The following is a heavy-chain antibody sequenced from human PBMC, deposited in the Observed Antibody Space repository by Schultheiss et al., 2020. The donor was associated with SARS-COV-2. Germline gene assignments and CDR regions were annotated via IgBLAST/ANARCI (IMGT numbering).Heavy chain of an antibody. CDR1: GGSISSSNW. CDR2: IYHSGST. J-gene: IGHJ5*02. D-gene: IGHD3-3*01. CDR3: ARHAVEGGYDFCWFDP. Sequence: SETLSLTCAVSGGSISSSNWWSWVRQPPGKGLEWIGEIYHSGSTNYNPSLKSRVTISVDTSKNQFSLKLSSVTAADTAVYYCARHAVEGGYDFCWFDPWGQGTLVTVSS. V-gene: IGHV4-4*02.